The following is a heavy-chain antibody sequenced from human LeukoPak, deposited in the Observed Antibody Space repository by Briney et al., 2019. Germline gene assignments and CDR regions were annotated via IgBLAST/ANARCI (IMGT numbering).Heavy chain of an antibody. CDR1: GGSISSYY. V-gene: IGHV4-59*01. D-gene: IGHD5-24*01. CDR2: IYYSGST. CDR3: ARGSLQSSLDY. J-gene: IGHJ4*02. Sequence: PSETLSLTCTVSGGSISSYYWSWIRRPPGKGLEWIGYIYYSGSTNYNPSLKSRVTISVDTSKNQFSLKPSSVTAADTAVYYCARGSLQSSLDYWGQGTLVTVSS.